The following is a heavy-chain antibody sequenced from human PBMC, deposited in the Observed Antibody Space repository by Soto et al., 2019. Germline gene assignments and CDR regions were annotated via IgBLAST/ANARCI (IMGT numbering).Heavy chain of an antibody. J-gene: IGHJ4*02. CDR1: GGSISSGGYY. CDR3: VRLVVTAASYYFDY. CDR2: IYYSGST. D-gene: IGHD2-2*01. Sequence: QVQLQESGPGLVEPSQTLSLTGTVSGGSISSGGYYWSWIRQHPGKGLEWIGYIYYSGSTYYNPSLKSRVSIAVHPSKHQFSLKLSSVTAADTAVYCCVRLVVTAASYYFDYWGQGTLVRVSS. V-gene: IGHV4-31*03.